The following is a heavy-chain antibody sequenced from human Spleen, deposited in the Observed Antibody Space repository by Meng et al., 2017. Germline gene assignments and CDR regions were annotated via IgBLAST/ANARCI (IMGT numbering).Heavy chain of an antibody. Sequence: HVQQWGAGMLKPSETPSLTCAVYGGSFSGYDWSWVRQPPGEGLEWIGEINYSGITNYSPSLKSRVTISVDTSKNQFSMNLISVTAADTAVYYCGEGSGWYIYWGQGTLVTVSS. CDR2: INYSGIT. D-gene: IGHD6-19*01. V-gene: IGHV4-34*01. J-gene: IGHJ4*02. CDR1: GGSFSGYD. CDR3: GEGSGWYIY.